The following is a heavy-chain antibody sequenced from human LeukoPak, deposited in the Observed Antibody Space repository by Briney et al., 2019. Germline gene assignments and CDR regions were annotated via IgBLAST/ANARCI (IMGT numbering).Heavy chain of an antibody. D-gene: IGHD6-13*01. CDR3: VKDLGIAAAGGH. Sequence: PGGSLRLSCSASGFTFSSYAMHWVRQAPGKGLECVSAISSNGGSTYYADSVKGRFTISRDNSKNTLYLQMSSLRAEDTAVYYCVKDLGIAAAGGHWGQGTLVTVSS. J-gene: IGHJ4*02. CDR2: ISSNGGST. V-gene: IGHV3-64D*06. CDR1: GFTFSSYA.